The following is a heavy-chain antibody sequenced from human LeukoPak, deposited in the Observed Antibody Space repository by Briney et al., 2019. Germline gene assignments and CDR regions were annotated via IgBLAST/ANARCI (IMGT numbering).Heavy chain of an antibody. CDR2: ISAYNGNT. CDR1: GYTFTSYD. J-gene: IGHJ4*02. Sequence: ASVKVSCKASGYTFTSYDISWVRQAPGQGLEWMGWISAYNGNTNYAQKLQGRVTMTTDTSTSTAYMELRSLRSDDTAVYYCARDAFYYYDSSGYNDYWGQGTLVTVSS. CDR3: ARDAFYYYDSSGYNDY. V-gene: IGHV1-18*01. D-gene: IGHD3-22*01.